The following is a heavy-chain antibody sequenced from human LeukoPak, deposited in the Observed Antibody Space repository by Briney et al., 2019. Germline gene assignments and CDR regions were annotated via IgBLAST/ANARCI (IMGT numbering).Heavy chain of an antibody. CDR1: GGSISSYY. Sequence: ASETLSLTCTVSGGSISSYYWSWIRQPAGKGLEWIGRIYTSGSTNYNPSLKSRVTMSVDTSKNQFFLKLSSVTAADTAVYYCAAQTMYYYDSSGYYVDYWGQGTLVTVSS. D-gene: IGHD3-22*01. CDR3: AAQTMYYYDSSGYYVDY. CDR2: IYTSGST. J-gene: IGHJ4*02. V-gene: IGHV4-4*07.